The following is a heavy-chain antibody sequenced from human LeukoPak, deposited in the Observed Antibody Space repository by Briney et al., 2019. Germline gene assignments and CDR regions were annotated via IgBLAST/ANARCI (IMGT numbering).Heavy chain of an antibody. CDR2: ISSSSSYI. Sequence: GGSLRLSCAASGFTFGSYSMNWVGQAPGKGLEWVSSISSSSSYIYYTDSVKGRFTISRDNAKSSLYLQMNSLRAEDTAIYYCARDPARFYYSDYWGQGTLVTVSS. J-gene: IGHJ4*02. CDR3: ARDPARFYYSDY. V-gene: IGHV3-21*01. CDR1: GFTFGSYS.